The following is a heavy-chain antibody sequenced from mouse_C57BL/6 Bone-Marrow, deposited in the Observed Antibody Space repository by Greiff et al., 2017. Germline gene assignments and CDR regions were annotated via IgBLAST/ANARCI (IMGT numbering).Heavy chain of an antibody. CDR3: ARKDGYDGDYFDY. CDR2: IYPRDCST. J-gene: IGHJ2*01. D-gene: IGHD2-2*01. Sequence: VQLQQSDAELVKPGASVKISCKVSGYTFTDHTIHWMKQRPEQGLEWIGYIYPRDCSTKYNEKFKGKATLTADKSSSTAYMQLNSLTSEDSAVYFCARKDGYDGDYFDYWGQGTTLTVSS. CDR1: GYTFTDHT. V-gene: IGHV1-78*01.